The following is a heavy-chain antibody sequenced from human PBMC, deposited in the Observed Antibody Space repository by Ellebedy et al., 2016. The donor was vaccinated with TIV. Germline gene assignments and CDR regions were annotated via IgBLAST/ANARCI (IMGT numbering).Heavy chain of an antibody. V-gene: IGHV1-18*01. CDR1: GYNFLNYG. D-gene: IGHD5-18*01. Sequence: ASVKVSCKASGYNFLNYGVSWVREVPGRGLEWMGWISAYNGNINYAQKLQGRVTMTTDTSTSTAYMELRSLRSDDTAVYYCAAVTIQIWFPKWFDHWGQGTLVTVSS. CDR3: AAVTIQIWFPKWFDH. CDR2: ISAYNGNI. J-gene: IGHJ5*02.